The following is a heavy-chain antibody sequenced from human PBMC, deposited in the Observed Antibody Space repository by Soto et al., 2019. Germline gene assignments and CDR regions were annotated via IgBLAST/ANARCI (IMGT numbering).Heavy chain of an antibody. CDR1: GGSISSSSYY. Sequence: SETLSLTCTVSGGSISSSSYYWGWIRQPPGKGLEWIGSIYYSGSTYYNPSLKSRVTISVDTSKNQFSLKLSSVTAADTAVYYCARPGYCTNGVCSYFDDWGQGTLVTVSS. D-gene: IGHD2-8*01. CDR3: ARPGYCTNGVCSYFDD. J-gene: IGHJ4*02. V-gene: IGHV4-39*01. CDR2: IYYSGST.